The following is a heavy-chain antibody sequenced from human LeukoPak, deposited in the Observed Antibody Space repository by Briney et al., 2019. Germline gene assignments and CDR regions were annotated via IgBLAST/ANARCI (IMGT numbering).Heavy chain of an antibody. D-gene: IGHD2-2*01. J-gene: IGHJ4*02. CDR2: IYTAGIT. CDR3: AIHCSSIDCYAATGLG. Sequence: PGGSLRLSCAPSGVTVSSNYMSWVRQAPGTGRGWGSVIYTAGITSYADSVRGRFTISRDNAKNTLYLQMNSLRAEDTAIYYCAIHCSSIDCYAATGLGWGQGTLVTVSS. V-gene: IGHV3-66*04. CDR1: GVTVSSNY.